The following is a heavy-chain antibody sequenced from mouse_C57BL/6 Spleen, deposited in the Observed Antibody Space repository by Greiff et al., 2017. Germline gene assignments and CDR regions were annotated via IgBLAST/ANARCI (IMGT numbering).Heavy chain of an antibody. CDR3: ARDYYYGSSLYAMDY. D-gene: IGHD1-1*01. Sequence: EVQLQQSGPGLVKPSQSLSLTCSVTGYSITSGYYWNWLRQFPGNKLEWMGYISYDGSNNYNPSLKNRISITRDTSKNQFFLKLNSVTTEDTATYYCARDYYYGSSLYAMDYWGQGTSVTVSS. CDR1: GYSITSGYY. J-gene: IGHJ4*01. V-gene: IGHV3-6*01. CDR2: ISYDGSN.